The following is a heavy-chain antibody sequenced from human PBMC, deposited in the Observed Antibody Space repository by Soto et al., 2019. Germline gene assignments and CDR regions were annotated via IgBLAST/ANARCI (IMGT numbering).Heavy chain of an antibody. D-gene: IGHD3-22*01. CDR3: AKVVTMIVVVIGYFDY. J-gene: IGHJ4*02. CDR2: ISGSGGST. CDR1: GFTFSSYA. Sequence: PGGSLRLSCAASGFTFSSYAMSWVRQAPGKGLEWVSAISGSGGSTYYADSVKGRFTISRDNSKNTLYLQMNSLRAEDTAVYYCAKVVTMIVVVIGYFDYWGQGTLVTVSS. V-gene: IGHV3-23*01.